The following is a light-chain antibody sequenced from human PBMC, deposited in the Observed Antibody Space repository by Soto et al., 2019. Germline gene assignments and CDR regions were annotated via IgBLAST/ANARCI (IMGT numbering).Light chain of an antibody. CDR1: QLISSW. J-gene: IGKJ4*01. V-gene: IGKV1-12*01. CDR2: AAS. CDR3: QQASTFPFT. Sequence: DIQMTQSPSSLAASVGDRVTITCRASQLISSWLVWYQQKPGHAPKLLIYAASNLQSGVPSRFSGSASGTEFTLTISSLXXXXXXTYYCQQASTFPFTFGXGXEVQIK.